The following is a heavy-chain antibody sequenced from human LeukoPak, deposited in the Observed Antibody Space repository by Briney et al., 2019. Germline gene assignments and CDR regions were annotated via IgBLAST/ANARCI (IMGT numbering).Heavy chain of an antibody. CDR3: VRVYCRGGSCYTYLDY. D-gene: IGHD2-15*01. Sequence: GGSLRLSCAASGFTFSSNWMSWVRQAPGKGLEWVASINQDGSEKKYVDSVKGRFTISRDNAKNSLYLRTNSLRAEDTAVYFCVRVYCRGGSCYTYLDYWGQGTLVTVSS. V-gene: IGHV3-7*04. CDR1: GFTFSSNW. CDR2: INQDGSEK. J-gene: IGHJ4*02.